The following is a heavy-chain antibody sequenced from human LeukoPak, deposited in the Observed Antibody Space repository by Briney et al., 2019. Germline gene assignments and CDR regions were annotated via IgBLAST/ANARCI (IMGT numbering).Heavy chain of an antibody. Sequence: GGSLRLSCAASGFTFSYYGFHWVRQAPGKGLEWVAFMRHDGSDISYAESVKGRFTISRDNSKNRVYLQMNSLRVEDTTVYLRARDQYWGFDYWGQGTPVTVSS. CDR3: ARDQYWGFDY. D-gene: IGHD3-16*01. CDR1: GFTFSYYG. V-gene: IGHV3-30*02. J-gene: IGHJ4*02. CDR2: MRHDGSDI.